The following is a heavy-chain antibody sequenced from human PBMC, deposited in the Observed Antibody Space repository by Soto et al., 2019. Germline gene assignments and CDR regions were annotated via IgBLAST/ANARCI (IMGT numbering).Heavy chain of an antibody. Sequence: SETLSLTCTVSGGSISSYYWSWIRQPPGKGLEWIGYIYYSGSTNYNPSLKSRVTISVDTSKNQFSLKLSSVTAADTAVYYCARQAGITIFGVVIIQDYYYYYGMDVWGQGTTVTVSS. D-gene: IGHD3-3*01. CDR1: GGSISSYY. J-gene: IGHJ6*02. CDR2: IYYSGST. CDR3: ARQAGITIFGVVIIQDYYYYYGMDV. V-gene: IGHV4-59*08.